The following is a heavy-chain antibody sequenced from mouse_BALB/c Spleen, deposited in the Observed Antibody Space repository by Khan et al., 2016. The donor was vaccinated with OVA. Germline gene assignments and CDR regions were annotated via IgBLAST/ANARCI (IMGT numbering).Heavy chain of an antibody. J-gene: IGHJ3*01. CDR1: GYTFTDYA. V-gene: IGHV1S137*01. D-gene: IGHD3-3*01. Sequence: QVQLKQSGPELVRPGVSVKISCKGSGYTFTDYAMHWVKQSHAKSLEWIGVISTYYGHTDYNQKFKGKATMTVDKSSSTAYMELARLTSEDSAIDYCARGGRFAYWGQGTLVTVSA. CDR3: ARGGRFAY. CDR2: ISTYYGHT.